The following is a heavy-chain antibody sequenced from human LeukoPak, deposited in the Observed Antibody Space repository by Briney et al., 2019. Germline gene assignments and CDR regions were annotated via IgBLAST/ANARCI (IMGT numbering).Heavy chain of an antibody. Sequence: SETLSLTCTVSGGSISSYYWSWIRQPPGKGLEWIGYIYHSGSTYYNPSLKSRVTISVDRSKNQFSLKLSSVTAADTAVYYCARGSYGTGYYYYGMDVWGQGTTVTVSS. CDR2: IYHSGST. CDR3: ARGSYGTGYYYYGMDV. V-gene: IGHV4-59*12. CDR1: GGSISSYY. D-gene: IGHD3-10*01. J-gene: IGHJ6*02.